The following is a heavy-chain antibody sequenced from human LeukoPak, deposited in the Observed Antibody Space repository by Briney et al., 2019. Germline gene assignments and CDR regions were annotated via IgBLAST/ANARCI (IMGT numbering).Heavy chain of an antibody. CDR3: ARTSPFTIFGVVTLGYFYL. D-gene: IGHD3-3*01. CDR1: GFTFDDYA. CDR2: ISYDGSNK. Sequence: GGSLRLSCAASGFTFDDYAMHGVRQAPGRGLEWVAVISYDGSNKYYADSVKGRFTISRDNAKNSLYLQMNSLRAEATAVYYCARTSPFTIFGVVTLGYFYLWGRGPLATVSS. J-gene: IGHJ2*01. V-gene: IGHV3-30-3*01.